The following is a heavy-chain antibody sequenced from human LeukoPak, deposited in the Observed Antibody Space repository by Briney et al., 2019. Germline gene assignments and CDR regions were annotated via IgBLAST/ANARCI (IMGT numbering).Heavy chain of an antibody. CDR1: GGSISSYY. D-gene: IGHD6-13*01. V-gene: IGHV4-59*01. J-gene: IGHJ3*02. CDR3: ASRSSWYFGAFDI. CDR2: IYYSGST. Sequence: NTSETLSLTCTVSGGSISSYYWSWIRQPPGKGLEWIGYIYYSGSTNYNPSLKSRVTISVDTSKNQFSLKLSSVTAADTAVYYCASRSSWYFGAFDIWGQGTMVTVSS.